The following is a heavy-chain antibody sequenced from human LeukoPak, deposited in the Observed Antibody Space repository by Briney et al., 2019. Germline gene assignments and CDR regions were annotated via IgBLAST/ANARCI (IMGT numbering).Heavy chain of an antibody. J-gene: IGHJ6*02. CDR2: ISYSGST. D-gene: IGHD2-2*01. V-gene: IGHV4-39*01. CDR1: GDSISSSRPS. Sequence: PSETLSLTCTVSGDSISSSRPSWGWIRQPPGKGLEWIGSISYSGSTYYNPSLKTRVTMSVDTSENQFSLKLSSVTAADSTVYYCVRIYCTSTSCYGDSYYGMDVWGQGTTVTVSS. CDR3: VRIYCTSTSCYGDSYYGMDV.